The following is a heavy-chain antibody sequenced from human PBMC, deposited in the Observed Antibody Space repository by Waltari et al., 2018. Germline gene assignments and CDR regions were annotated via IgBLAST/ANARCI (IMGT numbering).Heavy chain of an antibody. Sequence: QVQLQESGPGLVKPSQTLSLTCTVSGGSISSGSYYWSWIRQPAGKGLEWIGYIYTSGSTNYNPSLKSRVTISVDTSKNQFSLKLSSVTAADTAVYYCAREAVAGPHFDYWGRGTLVTVSS. D-gene: IGHD6-19*01. CDR2: IYTSGST. CDR1: GGSISSGSYY. J-gene: IGHJ4*02. V-gene: IGHV4-61*09. CDR3: AREAVAGPHFDY.